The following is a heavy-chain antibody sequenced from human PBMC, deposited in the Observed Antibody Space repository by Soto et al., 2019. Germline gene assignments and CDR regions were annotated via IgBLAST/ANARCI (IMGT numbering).Heavy chain of an antibody. CDR3: ARDPEYGGHINWFDP. J-gene: IGHJ5*02. CDR1: GYTSTSYG. D-gene: IGHD5-12*01. CDR2: ISAYNGNT. V-gene: IGHV1-18*01. Sequence: ASVKVSCKASGYTSTSYGISWVRQAPGQGLEWMGWISAYNGNTNYAQKLQGRATMTTDTSTSTAYMELRSLRSDDTAVYYCARDPEYGGHINWFDPWGQGTLVTVSS.